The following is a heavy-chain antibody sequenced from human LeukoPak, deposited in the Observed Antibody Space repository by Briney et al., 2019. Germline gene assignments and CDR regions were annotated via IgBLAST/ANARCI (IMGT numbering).Heavy chain of an antibody. V-gene: IGHV1-69*05. Sequence: SVKVSCKASGYTFTGYYMHWVRQAPGQGLEWMGGIIPIFGTANYAQKFQGRVTITTDESTSTAYMELSSLRSQDTAVYYCASDYGSGSGWFDPWGQETLVTVSS. CDR1: GYTFTGYY. J-gene: IGHJ5*02. CDR2: IIPIFGTA. CDR3: ASDYGSGSGWFDP. D-gene: IGHD3-10*01.